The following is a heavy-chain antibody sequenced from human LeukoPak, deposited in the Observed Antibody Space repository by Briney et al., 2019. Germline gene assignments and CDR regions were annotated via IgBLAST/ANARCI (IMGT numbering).Heavy chain of an antibody. D-gene: IGHD6-19*01. J-gene: IGHJ5*02. CDR2: MNCNSGNT. CDR3: ARGRGSGHKENWFDP. Sequence: ASVKVSCKASGYTFTTYDINWVRQATGQGLEWMGWMNCNSGNTGYTKKFQGRVTMTRNTSISTAYMELSSLRSEDTAVYYCARGRGSGHKENWFDPWGQGTLVTVSS. V-gene: IGHV1-8*01. CDR1: GYTFTTYD.